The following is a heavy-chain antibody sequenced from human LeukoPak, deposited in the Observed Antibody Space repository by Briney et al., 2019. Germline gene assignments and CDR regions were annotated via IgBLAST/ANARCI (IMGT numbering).Heavy chain of an antibody. Sequence: SETLSLTCAVYGGSFSGYYWSWIRQPPGKGLEWIGEINHSGSTNYNPSLKSRVTISVDTSKNQFSLKLSSVTAADTAVYYCARLSIAARPRDYWGQGTLVTVSS. V-gene: IGHV4-34*01. CDR2: INHSGST. CDR1: GGSFSGYY. CDR3: ARLSIAARPRDY. D-gene: IGHD6-6*01. J-gene: IGHJ4*02.